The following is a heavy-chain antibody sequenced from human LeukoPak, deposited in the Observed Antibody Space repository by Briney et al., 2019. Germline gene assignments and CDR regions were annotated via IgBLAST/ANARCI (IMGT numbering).Heavy chain of an antibody. J-gene: IGHJ4*02. CDR2: ISYFEST. CDR3: ARRGSIAVAVAVDY. Sequence: SETLSLTCTVSGGSITSYYWSWIRQPPGKGLEWIGYISYFESTNYNPSLKSRVTISLDTSKNQFSLKLSSVTAADTAVYYCARRGSIAVAVAVDYWGQGTLVTVSS. CDR1: GGSITSYY. D-gene: IGHD6-19*01. V-gene: IGHV4-59*08.